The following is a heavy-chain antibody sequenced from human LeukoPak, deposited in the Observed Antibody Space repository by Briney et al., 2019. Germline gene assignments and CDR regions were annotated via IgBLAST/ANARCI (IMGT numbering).Heavy chain of an antibody. Sequence: GGSLRLSCAASGFTFSSYAMNWVRQAPGKGLEWVSAIRGSGGSTYYADSVKGRFTISRDNSKNMLYLQMNSLRAEDTAVYYCAKWGPDAFDIWGQGTMVTVSS. V-gene: IGHV3-23*01. CDR3: AKWGPDAFDI. CDR2: IRGSGGST. D-gene: IGHD7-27*01. CDR1: GFTFSSYA. J-gene: IGHJ3*02.